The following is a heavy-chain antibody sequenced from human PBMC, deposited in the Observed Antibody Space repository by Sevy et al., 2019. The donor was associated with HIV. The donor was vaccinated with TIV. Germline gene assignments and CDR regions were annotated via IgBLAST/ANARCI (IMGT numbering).Heavy chain of an antibody. CDR1: GFNFGSHA. V-gene: IGHV3-30*04. J-gene: IGHJ4*02. CDR3: ARAQGVLLWFGEFPL. D-gene: IGHD3-10*01. CDR2: ISYDGSEK. Sequence: GGSLRLSCAASGFNFGSHAMHWVRQAPGKGLDWVAVISYDGSEKYHADSVKGRFTISRDNSKNTLYLQMNSLRTEDTAVYYCARAQGVLLWFGEFPLWGQGTLVTVSS.